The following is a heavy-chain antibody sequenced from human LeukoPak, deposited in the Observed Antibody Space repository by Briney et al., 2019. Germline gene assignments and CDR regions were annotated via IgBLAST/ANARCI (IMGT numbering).Heavy chain of an antibody. CDR1: GFTFSAFG. V-gene: IGHV3-48*02. Sequence: GGSLRLSCAASGFTFSAFGMNWVRQAPGKGLEWVSYISSGSSPIYYADSVKGRFTMSRDNAKNSLYLQMNSLRDEDAAVYYCARASRSGYDSWGQGNLVTV. CDR2: ISSGSSPI. J-gene: IGHJ4*02. D-gene: IGHD3-22*01. CDR3: ARASRSGYDS.